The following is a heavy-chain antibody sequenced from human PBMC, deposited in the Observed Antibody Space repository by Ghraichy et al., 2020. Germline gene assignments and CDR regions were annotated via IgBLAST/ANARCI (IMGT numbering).Heavy chain of an antibody. CDR2: IYYSGGT. CDR3: ARRVGGRYY. J-gene: IGHJ4*02. V-gene: IGHV4-59*08. CDR1: GGSISSNY. D-gene: IGHD1-26*01. Sequence: ESLNIFCTVSGGSISSNYWSWIRQPPGKGLEWIGYIYYSGGTNYNPSLKSRVTMSVDMSKNQFSLKLSSVTAADTAVYYCARRVGGRYYWGQGTLVTVSS.